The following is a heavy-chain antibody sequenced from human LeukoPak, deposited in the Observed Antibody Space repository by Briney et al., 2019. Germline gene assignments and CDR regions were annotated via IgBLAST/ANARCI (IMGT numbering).Heavy chain of an antibody. CDR3: ARRVPAAIFDP. Sequence: SETLSLTCIVSGGSLSSSSYYWGWIRQPPGKGLEWIGSIYYSGSTYYNPSLKSRVTISVDTSKNQFSLKLSSVTAADTAVYYCARRVPAAIFDPWGQGTLVTVSS. V-gene: IGHV4-39*01. D-gene: IGHD2-2*01. CDR2: IYYSGST. J-gene: IGHJ5*02. CDR1: GGSLSSSSYY.